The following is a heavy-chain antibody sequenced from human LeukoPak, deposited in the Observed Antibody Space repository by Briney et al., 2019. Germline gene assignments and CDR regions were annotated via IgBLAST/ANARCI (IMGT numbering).Heavy chain of an antibody. CDR1: GVSFTDYY. Sequence: SETLSLTCSVSGVSFTDYYWTWIRQPAGKGLEWIGRIYASGSTNYDPSLRSRVTISIDKSKNQFSLNLASVTAADTGVYYCAKEHTSTTGRHFEYWGQGTLVTVSS. CDR2: IYASGST. V-gene: IGHV4-4*07. J-gene: IGHJ4*02. CDR3: AKEHTSTTGRHFEY. D-gene: IGHD2-2*01.